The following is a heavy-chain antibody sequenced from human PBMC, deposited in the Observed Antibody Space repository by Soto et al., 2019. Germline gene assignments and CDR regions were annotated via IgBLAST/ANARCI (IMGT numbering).Heavy chain of an antibody. CDR3: TTDCGENYQGLGGVGF. CDR1: GFTFSNAW. Sequence: EVQLVESGGGLVKPGGSLRLSCAASGFTFSNAWMNWVRQAPGKGLEWVGRIKSKTDGGTTDYAAPVKGRFTISRDDSKNTLYLQMNSLKTEDTAVYYCTTDCGENYQGLGGVGFWGQGTLVTVSS. D-gene: IGHD1-7*01. V-gene: IGHV3-15*07. J-gene: IGHJ4*02. CDR2: IKSKTDGGTT.